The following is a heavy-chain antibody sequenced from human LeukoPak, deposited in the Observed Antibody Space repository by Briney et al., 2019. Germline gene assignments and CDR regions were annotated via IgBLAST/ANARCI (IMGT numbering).Heavy chain of an antibody. J-gene: IGHJ4*02. CDR3: ARITGGGDYPGCDY. D-gene: IGHD1-14*01. Sequence: PSETLSLTCTVSGGSISSGDYYWSWLRQPPGKGLEWIGYIYYSGSTYYNPSLKSRVTISVDTSKNQFSLKLSSVTAADTAVYYCARITGGGDYPGCDYWGQGTLVTVSS. V-gene: IGHV4-30-4*08. CDR2: IYYSGST. CDR1: GGSISSGDYY.